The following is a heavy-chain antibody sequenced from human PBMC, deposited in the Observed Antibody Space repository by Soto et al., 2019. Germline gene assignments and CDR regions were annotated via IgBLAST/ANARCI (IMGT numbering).Heavy chain of an antibody. CDR3: ARERGERYFDRCPLDC. J-gene: IGHJ4*02. V-gene: IGHV4-61*01. CDR2: IYYSGST. D-gene: IGHD3-9*01. CDR1: GGSVSSGSYY. Sequence: SQTLSLTCTVSGGSVSSGSYYWRWSWHPPGKGLEWIGYIYYSGSTNYNPSLKSRVTLSVDTPKTQFSLKLSSVTAADTAVYYSARERGERYFDRCPLDCWGQGTQVTVSS.